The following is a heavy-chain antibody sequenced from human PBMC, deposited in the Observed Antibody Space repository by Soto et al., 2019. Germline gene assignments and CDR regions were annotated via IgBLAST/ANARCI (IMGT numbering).Heavy chain of an antibody. D-gene: IGHD3-22*01. V-gene: IGHV3-23*01. CDR2: ISGSGGST. J-gene: IGHJ3*02. CDR1: GFTFSSYT. CDR3: AKGQYYDSSGYYNDAFDT. Sequence: AXGSLRLSCAASGFTFSSYTMSWVRQAPGKGLEWVSAISGSGGSTYYADSVKGRFTISRDNSKNTLYLQMNSLRAEDTAVYYCAKGQYYDSSGYYNDAFDTWGQGTMVTVSS.